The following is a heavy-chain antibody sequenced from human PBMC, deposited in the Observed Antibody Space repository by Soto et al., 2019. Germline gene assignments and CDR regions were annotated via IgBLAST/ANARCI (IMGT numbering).Heavy chain of an antibody. Sequence: QVQMVESGGGVVQPGRSLRLSCAASGFSFENYGMHWVRQAPGRGLEWVAIIWYDGRLQYYAAAVKGRFTISRDNSKNTLDLEMNSLRAEDTAVYYCANLWGDGYNLGQDYNGMDVWGQGTTVIVSS. D-gene: IGHD5-12*01. V-gene: IGHV3-33*06. CDR2: IWYDGRLQ. CDR1: GFSFENYG. J-gene: IGHJ6*02. CDR3: ANLWGDGYNLGQDYNGMDV.